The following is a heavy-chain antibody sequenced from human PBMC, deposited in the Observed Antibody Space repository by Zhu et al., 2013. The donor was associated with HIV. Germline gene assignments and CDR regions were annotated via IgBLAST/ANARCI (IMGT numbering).Heavy chain of an antibody. Sequence: QVQLVQSGAEVKKPGASVKVSCKASGYTFTSYDINWVRQATGQGLEWMGWMNPNSGNTGYAQKFQGRVTMTRNTSISTAYMDLSSLRSEDTAVYYCARIVPGYYRPRTARALDPWGQGTPGPPSPQ. D-gene: IGHD3-10*01. V-gene: IGHV1-8*01. CDR1: GYTFTSYD. J-gene: IGHJ5*02. CDR3: ARIVPGYYRPRTARALDP. CDR2: MNPNSGNT.